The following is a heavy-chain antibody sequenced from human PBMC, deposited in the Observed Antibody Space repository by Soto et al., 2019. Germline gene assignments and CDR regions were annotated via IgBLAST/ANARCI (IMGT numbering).Heavy chain of an antibody. D-gene: IGHD1-1*01. CDR3: VEGWNDF. CDR2: IKSRSEGGAR. J-gene: IGHJ4*02. Sequence: EVKVVESGGNLVKPGGSLRLSCETSGFMFSSAWMSWVRQAPGKGLEWVGRIKSRSEGGARDYAAPVKGRFNISRDDSKNMVYLQMDSLRAEDKAVYYCVEGWNDFWGPGTLVTVSS. V-gene: IGHV3-15*01. CDR1: GFMFSSAW.